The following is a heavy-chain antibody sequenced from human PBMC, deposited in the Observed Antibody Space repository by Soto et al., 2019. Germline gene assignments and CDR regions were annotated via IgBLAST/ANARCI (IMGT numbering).Heavy chain of an antibody. V-gene: IGHV1-69*13. CDR1: GATFSSYA. D-gene: IGHD5-18*01. Sequence: ASVKGSCKASGATFSSYAISWVRQAPGQGLEWMGGIIPIFGTANYAQKFQGRVTITADESTSTAYMELSSLRSEDTAVYYCAISGYSYGPDYYYYGMDVWGQGTMVTVSS. CDR2: IIPIFGTA. CDR3: AISGYSYGPDYYYYGMDV. J-gene: IGHJ6*02.